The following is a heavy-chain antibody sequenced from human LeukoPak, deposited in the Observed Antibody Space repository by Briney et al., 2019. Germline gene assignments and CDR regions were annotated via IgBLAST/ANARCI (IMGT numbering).Heavy chain of an antibody. CDR1: GGSISSGGYY. V-gene: IGHV4-61*08. Sequence: SETLSLTCTVSGGSISSGGYYWSWIRQHPGKGLEWIGYIDYSGSTTYNPSLKSRVTISVDVSKNQFSLKLSSVTAADTAVYYCARHKTGGTYPLDYWGQGTLVTVSS. J-gene: IGHJ4*02. D-gene: IGHD1-26*01. CDR2: IDYSGST. CDR3: ARHKTGGTYPLDY.